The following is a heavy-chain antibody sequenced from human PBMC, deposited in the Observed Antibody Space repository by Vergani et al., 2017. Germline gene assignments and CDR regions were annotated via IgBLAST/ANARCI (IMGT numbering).Heavy chain of an antibody. Sequence: QVQLVQSGAEVKKPGASVKVSCKASGYTFTGYYMHWVRQAPGQGLEWMGWINPNSGGTNYAQKFQGRVTMTRDTSISTAYMELSRLRSDDTAVYYCARPSPGIAAAAVFDPWGQGTLVTVSS. D-gene: IGHD6-13*01. J-gene: IGHJ5*02. CDR3: ARPSPGIAAAAVFDP. CDR1: GYTFTGYY. CDR2: INPNSGGT. V-gene: IGHV1-2*02.